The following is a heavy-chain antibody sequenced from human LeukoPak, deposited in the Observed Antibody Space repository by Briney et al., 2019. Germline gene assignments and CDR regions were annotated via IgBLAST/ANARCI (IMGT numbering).Heavy chain of an antibody. CDR2: ISSGSSYR. CDR3: ARGPAFRYGDYGPGGVDI. D-gene: IGHD4-17*01. J-gene: IGHJ6*02. Sequence: PGGSLRLSCAASGFTFSSHTMNWVRQAPGMGLEWVSSISSGSSYRYYADSVKGRFTISRDNAKNSLYLQMNSLRAGDTGVYYCARGPAFRYGDYGPGGVDIWGQGTTVTVSS. CDR1: GFTFSSHT. V-gene: IGHV3-21*01.